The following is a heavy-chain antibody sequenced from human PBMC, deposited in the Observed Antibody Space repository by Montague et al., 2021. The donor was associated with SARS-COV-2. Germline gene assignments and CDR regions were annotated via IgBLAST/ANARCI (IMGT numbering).Heavy chain of an antibody. Sequence: SLRLSCPASGFTFSSYDMHWVRQATGKGLEWVSAIGTAGDTYYPGSVKGRFTISRENAKNSLYLQMNSLRAGDTAVYYCARGYSSGYYYYFDYWGQGTLVTVSS. CDR1: GFTFSSYD. V-gene: IGHV3-13*04. CDR2: IGTAGDT. CDR3: ARGYSSGYYYYFDY. D-gene: IGHD3-22*01. J-gene: IGHJ4*02.